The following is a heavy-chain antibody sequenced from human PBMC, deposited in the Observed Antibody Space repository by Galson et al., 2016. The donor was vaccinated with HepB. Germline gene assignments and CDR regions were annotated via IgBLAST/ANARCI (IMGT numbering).Heavy chain of an antibody. J-gene: IGHJ6*02. D-gene: IGHD5-12*01. CDR1: GFIFSSYG. CDR2: IWFDGSNK. CDR3: ARDTVATDGTSYYDGMDV. V-gene: IGHV3-33*01. Sequence: SLRLSCAASGFIFSSYGMHWVRQAPGKGLEWVAVIWFDGSNKYYADSVKGRFTISRDNSQNTLFLQMNSLRAEDTAVYYCARDTVATDGTSYYDGMDVWGQGTTVTVSS.